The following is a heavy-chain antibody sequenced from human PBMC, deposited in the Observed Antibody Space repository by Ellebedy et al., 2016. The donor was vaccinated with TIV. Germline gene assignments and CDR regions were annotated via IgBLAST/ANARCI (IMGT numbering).Heavy chain of an antibody. J-gene: IGHJ4*02. V-gene: IGHV1-46*01. CDR2: INPSGGST. CDR3: ARERSVAVVRRTFGY. Sequence: ASVKVSCXASGYTFTSYYMHWVRQAPGQGLEWMGIINPSGGSTSYAQKFQGRVTMTRDTSISTAYMELSRLRSDDTAVYYCARERSVAVVRRTFGYWGQGTLVTVSS. D-gene: IGHD6-19*01. CDR1: GYTFTSYY.